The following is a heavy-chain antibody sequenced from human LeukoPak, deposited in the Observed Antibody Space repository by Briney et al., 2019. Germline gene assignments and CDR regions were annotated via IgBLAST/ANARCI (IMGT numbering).Heavy chain of an antibody. CDR2: INHSGGT. Sequence: PSETLSLTCAVYGGSFSGYYWSWIRQPPGKGLEWIGEINHSGGTNYNPSLKSRVTISLDTSKNQFSLKLSSVTAADTAVYYCARHGAADYFDYWGQGTLVTVSS. CDR1: GGSFSGYY. CDR3: ARHGAADYFDY. V-gene: IGHV4-34*01. D-gene: IGHD2-8*01. J-gene: IGHJ4*02.